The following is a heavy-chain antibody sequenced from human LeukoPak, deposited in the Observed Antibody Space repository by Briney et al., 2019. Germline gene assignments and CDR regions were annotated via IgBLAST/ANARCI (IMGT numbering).Heavy chain of an antibody. CDR3: ARDDNRGGFDP. CDR2: IKQDGSEK. D-gene: IGHD3-16*01. J-gene: IGHJ5*02. Sequence: PGGSLRLSCAASGFTSSSYWMSWVRQAPGKGLEWVANIKQDGSEKYYVDSVKGRFTISRDNAKNSLYLQMNSLRAEDTAVYYCARDDNRGGFDPWGQGTLVTVSS. V-gene: IGHV3-7*01. CDR1: GFTSSSYW.